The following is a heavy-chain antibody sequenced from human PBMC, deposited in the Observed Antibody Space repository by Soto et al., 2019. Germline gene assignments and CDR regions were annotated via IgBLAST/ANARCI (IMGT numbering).Heavy chain of an antibody. CDR2: INGRDGAI. CDR3: ARDHLWAFDY. CDR1: GFSFSVYS. J-gene: IGHJ4*02. V-gene: IGHV3-48*02. D-gene: IGHD3-3*02. Sequence: GALRLSCAASGFSFSVYSMNWVRQAPGKGLEWVSYINGRDGAINYVDSVKGRFTISIDIANNSLYLQMNSLRDEDTAVYFCARDHLWAFDYWGQGVLVTVSS.